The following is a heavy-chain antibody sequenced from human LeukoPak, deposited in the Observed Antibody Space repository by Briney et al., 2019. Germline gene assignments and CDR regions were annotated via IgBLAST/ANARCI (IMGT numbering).Heavy chain of an antibody. CDR2: ISSSSSYI. V-gene: IGHV3-21*01. CDR1: GFTFSSYA. D-gene: IGHD2-15*01. CDR3: ARDPGKGYCSGGSCKREDGL. J-gene: IGHJ4*02. Sequence: PGGSLRLSCAASGFTFSSYAMSWVRQAPGKGLEWVSSISSSSSYIYYADSVKGRFTISRDNAKNSLYLQMNSLRAEDTAVYYCARDPGKGYCSGGSCKREDGLWGQGTLVTVSS.